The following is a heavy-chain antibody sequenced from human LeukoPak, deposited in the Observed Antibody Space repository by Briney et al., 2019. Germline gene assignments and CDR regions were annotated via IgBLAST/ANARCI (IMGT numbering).Heavy chain of an antibody. CDR1: GFTFSSYS. CDR2: ISSSSSTI. Sequence: GGSLRLACADSGFTFSSYSMNWVHQAPGKGLEWVSYISSSSSTIYYADSVKGRFTISRDNAKNSLYLQMNSLRAEDTAVYYCAREERWVYYGSGSYYPDYWGQGTLVTVSS. V-gene: IGHV3-48*01. D-gene: IGHD3-10*01. CDR3: AREERWVYYGSGSYYPDY. J-gene: IGHJ4*02.